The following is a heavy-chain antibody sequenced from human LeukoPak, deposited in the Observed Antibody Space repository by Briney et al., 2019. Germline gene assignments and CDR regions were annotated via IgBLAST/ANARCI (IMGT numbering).Heavy chain of an antibody. V-gene: IGHV3-48*04. CDR2: ISSSSSTI. J-gene: IGHJ4*02. CDR1: GFTFSSYS. D-gene: IGHD3-10*01. Sequence: PGGSLRLSCAASGFTFSSYSMNWVRQAPGKGLEWVSYISSSSSTIYYADSVKGRFTISRDNAKNPLYLQMNSLRAEDTAVYYCAREGAFGGYYFDYWGQGTLVTVSS. CDR3: AREGAFGGYYFDY.